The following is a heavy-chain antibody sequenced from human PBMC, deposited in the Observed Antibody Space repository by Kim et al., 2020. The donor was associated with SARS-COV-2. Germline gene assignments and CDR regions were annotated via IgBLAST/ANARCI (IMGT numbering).Heavy chain of an antibody. CDR1: GGSISSYY. CDR2: VSYCGST. CDR3: AGDRGVGYFDY. V-gene: IGHV4-59*13. D-gene: IGHD2-15*01. J-gene: IGHJ4*02. Sequence: SETLSLTCTVSGGSISSYYWSWIRQPPGKGLEWVGYVSYCGSTNSNHSPTRRVSILVDTSKTQFSLRLSSVTAAGTAVYVCAGDRGVGYFDYWGQGTLVPVSS.